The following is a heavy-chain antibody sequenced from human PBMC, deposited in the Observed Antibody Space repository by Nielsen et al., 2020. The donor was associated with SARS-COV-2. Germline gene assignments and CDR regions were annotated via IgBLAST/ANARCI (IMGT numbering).Heavy chain of an antibody. V-gene: IGHV1-46*01. CDR3: ARAPSTFYGMDV. CDR1: GYTFTHYY. Sequence: ASELVSCKASGYTFTHYYTYWVRQAPGQGLEWMGMINPSDGDTSYAQKFQGSVTMTRDTSTSTVYMDLSSLRSEDTAVYYCARAPSTFYGMDVWGQGTTVTVSS. D-gene: IGHD3-16*01. J-gene: IGHJ6*02. CDR2: INPSDGDT.